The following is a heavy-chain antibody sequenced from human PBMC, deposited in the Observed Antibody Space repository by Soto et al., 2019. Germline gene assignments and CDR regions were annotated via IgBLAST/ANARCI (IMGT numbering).Heavy chain of an antibody. CDR1: GLTFSSYA. D-gene: IGHD1-1*01. CDR2: ITGSGGST. V-gene: IGHV3-23*01. Sequence: GGSLRLSCAASGLTFSSYAMSWVRQAPGKGLEWVSVITGSGGSTYYADSVKGRFTISRDNSNNTLYLQMNSLRAEDTAVYYCAKHPGPRGYYYDMDVWGQGTTVTVSS. J-gene: IGHJ6*02. CDR3: AKHPGPRGYYYDMDV.